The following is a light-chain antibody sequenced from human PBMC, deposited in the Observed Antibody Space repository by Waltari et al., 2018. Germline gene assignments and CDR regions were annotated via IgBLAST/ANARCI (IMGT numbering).Light chain of an antibody. V-gene: IGLV3-1*01. J-gene: IGLJ3*02. CDR2: HVN. Sequence: SYELTQPPSVSVSPGQTASITCSGHRLGDKYVSWYQHKPGQSPVLVIYHVNRRPSGVPERFSGSNSGNTATLTISGTQAMDEADCYCQAWDTSTTAAVFGGGTKLTVL. CDR3: QAWDTSTTAAV. CDR1: RLGDKY.